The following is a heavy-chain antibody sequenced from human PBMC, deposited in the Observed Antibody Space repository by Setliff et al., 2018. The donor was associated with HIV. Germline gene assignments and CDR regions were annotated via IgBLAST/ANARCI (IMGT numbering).Heavy chain of an antibody. CDR1: GFTFSSYW. CDR3: GRGQTTVTT. J-gene: IGHJ5*02. D-gene: IGHD4-17*01. V-gene: IGHV3-7*03. CDR2: IKQDGSEK. Sequence: PGGSLRLSCAASGFTFSSYWMSWVRQAPGKGLGWVANIKQDGSEKYYVDSVKGRFTISRDNAKNSLYLQMNSLRGEDTAVYYCGRGQTTVTTWGQGTLVTVSS.